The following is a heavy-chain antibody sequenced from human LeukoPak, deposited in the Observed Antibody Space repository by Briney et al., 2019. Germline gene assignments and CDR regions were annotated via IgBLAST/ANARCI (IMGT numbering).Heavy chain of an antibody. CDR1: GYTFTSYD. CDR2: MNPNSGNT. Sequence: GASVKVSCKASGYTFTSYDINWVRQATGQGLEWMGWMNPNSGNTGYAQKFQGRVTMTRNTSISTAYMELSSLRSEDTAVYYCARVHKAYDFWSGYYLYFDYWGQGTLVTVSS. V-gene: IGHV1-8*01. D-gene: IGHD3-3*01. J-gene: IGHJ4*02. CDR3: ARVHKAYDFWSGYYLYFDY.